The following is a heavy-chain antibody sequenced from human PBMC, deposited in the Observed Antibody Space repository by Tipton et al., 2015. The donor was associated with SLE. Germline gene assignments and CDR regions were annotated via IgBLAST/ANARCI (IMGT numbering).Heavy chain of an antibody. CDR3: AKDHRDGGMDV. J-gene: IGHJ6*02. CDR2: IYSGGST. Sequence: GSLRLSCAASGFTFSSYAMRWVRQAPGKGLEWVSVIYSGGSTYYADSVKGRFTISRDNSKNTLYLQMNSLRAEDTAVYYCAKDHRDGGMDVWGQGTTVTASS. CDR1: GFTFSSYA. V-gene: IGHV3-23*03.